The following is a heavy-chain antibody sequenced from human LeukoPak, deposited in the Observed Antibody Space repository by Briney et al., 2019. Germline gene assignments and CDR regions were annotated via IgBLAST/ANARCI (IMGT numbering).Heavy chain of an antibody. D-gene: IGHD3-10*01. CDR3: ARGGSGSYSFFTDY. CDR2: INPNSGGT. V-gene: IGHV1-2*02. Sequence: ASVKVSCKASGYTFTGYYMHWVRQAPGQGLEWMGWINPNSGGTNYAQKFRGRVTMTRDTSISTAYMELSRLRSDDTAVYYCARGGSGSYSFFTDYWGQGNMVTVSS. CDR1: GYTFTGYY. J-gene: IGHJ4*02.